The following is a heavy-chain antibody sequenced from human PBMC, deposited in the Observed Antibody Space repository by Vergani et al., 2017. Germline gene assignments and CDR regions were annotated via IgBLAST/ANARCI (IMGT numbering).Heavy chain of an antibody. CDR1: GGSMSGYY. Sequence: QVRLQESGPGLVKPSETLSLTCSVSGGSMSGYYWSWIRQPPGKELEWIGYMYHSGSTNYNPSLETRVTISGDTSKNQFSLKLNSVTAADTAVYYCGRVGDFYGLGSRLLDLWGQGSMVTVSS. V-gene: IGHV4-59*01. D-gene: IGHD3-10*01. CDR2: MYHSGST. J-gene: IGHJ4*02. CDR3: GRVGDFYGLGSRLLDL.